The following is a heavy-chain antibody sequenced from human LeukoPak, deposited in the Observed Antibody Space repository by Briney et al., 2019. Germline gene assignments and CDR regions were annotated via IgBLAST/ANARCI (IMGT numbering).Heavy chain of an antibody. D-gene: IGHD6-19*01. CDR1: GGSISSYY. Sequence: PSETLSLTCTVSGGSISSYYWSWIRQPPGKGLEWLGYIYYSGSTNYNPSLKSRVTISVDTSKNQFSLRLTSVTAAGTAVYYCARRGVVVAGIERVDAFDIWGLGTMVTVSS. V-gene: IGHV4-59*12. J-gene: IGHJ3*02. CDR3: ARRGVVVAGIERVDAFDI. CDR2: IYYSGST.